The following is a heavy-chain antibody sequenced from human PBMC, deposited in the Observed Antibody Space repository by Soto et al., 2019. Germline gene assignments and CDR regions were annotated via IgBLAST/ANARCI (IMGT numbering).Heavy chain of an antibody. CDR3: ARGALQEGWLARLLDYYYGMDV. CDR1: GYTFTSYG. Sequence: ASVKVSCKASGYTFTSYGISWVRQAPGQGLEWMGWISAYNGNTNYAQKLQGRVTMTTDTSTSTAYMELRSLRSDDTAVYYCARGALQEGWLARLLDYYYGMDVWGQGTTVTVSS. V-gene: IGHV1-18*04. CDR2: ISAYNGNT. J-gene: IGHJ6*02. D-gene: IGHD3-22*01.